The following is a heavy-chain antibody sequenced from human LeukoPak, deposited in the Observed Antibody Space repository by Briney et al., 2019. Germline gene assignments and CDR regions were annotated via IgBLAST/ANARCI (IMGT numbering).Heavy chain of an antibody. CDR3: VRDHLPVGSPENYFDS. D-gene: IGHD1-26*01. Sequence: ASVKVSCKGSGYTFPSYGLAWVRQAPGQGLEWMGWIGPYNGETKYAQNFQDRLTLTTDTSTSTAYMDLRSLRSDDTAVYYCVRDHLPVGSPENYFDSWGQGTLVTVSS. CDR2: IGPYNGET. V-gene: IGHV1-18*01. J-gene: IGHJ4*02. CDR1: GYTFPSYG.